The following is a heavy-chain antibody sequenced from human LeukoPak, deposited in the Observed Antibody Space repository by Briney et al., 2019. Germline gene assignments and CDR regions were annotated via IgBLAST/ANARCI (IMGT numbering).Heavy chain of an antibody. J-gene: IGHJ5*02. Sequence: GESLRLSCAASGFTLSSYDIHWVRQPTGKGLEWVSAIATAGDTFYSASVKGRFTISRENAKNSLYLQMNSLRVGDTAVYYCTGGGDGFDPWGQGTLVTVSS. V-gene: IGHV3-13*01. CDR1: GFTLSSYD. CDR2: IATAGDT. D-gene: IGHD7-27*01. CDR3: TGGGDGFDP.